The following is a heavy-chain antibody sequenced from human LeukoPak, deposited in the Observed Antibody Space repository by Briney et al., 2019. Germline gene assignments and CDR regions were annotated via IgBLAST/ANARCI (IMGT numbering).Heavy chain of an antibody. CDR2: INPSSGGT. CDR3: ARGLYITMVRGVIRLNLDY. V-gene: IGHV1-2*02. Sequence: ASVKVSCKASGYTFTGYYMHWVRQAPGQGLEWMGWINPSSGGTNYAQKFQGRVTMTRDTSISTAYMELSRLRSDDTAVYYCARGLYITMVRGVIRLNLDYWGQGTLVTVSS. J-gene: IGHJ4*02. D-gene: IGHD3-10*01. CDR1: GYTFTGYY.